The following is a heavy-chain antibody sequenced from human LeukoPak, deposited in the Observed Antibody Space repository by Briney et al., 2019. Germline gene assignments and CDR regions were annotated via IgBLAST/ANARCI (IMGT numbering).Heavy chain of an antibody. CDR3: ARDYGDGELDY. Sequence: ASVNVSFKASGYTFTIYYMHWVRQAPGQGLEWMGIINPSGGSTSYAQKFQGRVTMTRDTSTSTVYMELSSLRSEDTAVYYCARDYGDGELDYWGQGTLVTVSS. D-gene: IGHD4-17*01. CDR1: GYTFTIYY. V-gene: IGHV1-46*01. CDR2: INPSGGST. J-gene: IGHJ4*02.